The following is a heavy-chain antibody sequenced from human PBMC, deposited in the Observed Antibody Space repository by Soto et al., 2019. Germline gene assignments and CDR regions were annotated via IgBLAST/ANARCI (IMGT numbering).Heavy chain of an antibody. V-gene: IGHV3-7*05. CDR2: INLDGSEK. CDR1: GFTFRTYW. J-gene: IGHJ6*02. D-gene: IGHD5-18*01. Sequence: EVQLVESGGGLVQPGGSLRLFCAASGFTFRTYWLSWVRQVPGKGLEWVANINLDGSEKNYVDSVKGRFTISRDNARNSLYLQMSSLRAEDTALYYCARDGSTSWYSYDYHGMDVWGQGTTVTVSS. CDR3: ARDGSTSWYSYDYHGMDV.